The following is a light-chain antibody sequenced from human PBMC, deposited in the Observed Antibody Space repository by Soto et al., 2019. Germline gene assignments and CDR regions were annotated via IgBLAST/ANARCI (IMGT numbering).Light chain of an antibody. CDR2: RDN. Sequence: QSVLTQPPSVSGTPGQRVTISCSGGISNIATNYVHWFQQLPGTAPKVLSNRDNQRPSGVPDRFSGSKSGTSASLAIRGLRSEDEAEYYCSAWDDTLRSYVFATGTKLTVL. J-gene: IGLJ1*01. CDR1: ISNIATNY. V-gene: IGLV1-47*01. CDR3: SAWDDTLRSYV.